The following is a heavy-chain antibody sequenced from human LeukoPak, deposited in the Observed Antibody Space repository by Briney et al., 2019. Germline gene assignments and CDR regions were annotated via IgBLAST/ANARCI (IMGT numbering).Heavy chain of an antibody. CDR3: ARGSGGFDY. CDR2: TNNDGTTK. D-gene: IGHD6-19*01. J-gene: IGHJ4*02. Sequence: PAGSLRLSCAASGFTFSNYWMHWVRQAPGKGLVWVSFTNNDGTTKAYAGSVTGRFTIFRDNAKNTVDLQMNSLSAEDTAVYYCARGSGGFDYWGQGSLVSVSS. V-gene: IGHV3-74*01. CDR1: GFTFSNYW.